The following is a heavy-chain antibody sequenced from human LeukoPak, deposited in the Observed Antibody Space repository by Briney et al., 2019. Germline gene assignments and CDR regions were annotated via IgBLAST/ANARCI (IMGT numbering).Heavy chain of an antibody. D-gene: IGHD4-23*01. CDR1: GGSISSSSYY. CDR3: ARPTDYGGNSDY. J-gene: IGHJ4*02. Sequence: SETLSLTCTVSGGSISSSSYYWGWIRQPPGKGLEWIGSIYYSRSTYYNPSLKSRVTMSVDTSKNQFSLKLSSVTAADTAVYYCARPTDYGGNSDYWGQGTLVTVSS. CDR2: IYYSRST. V-gene: IGHV4-39*01.